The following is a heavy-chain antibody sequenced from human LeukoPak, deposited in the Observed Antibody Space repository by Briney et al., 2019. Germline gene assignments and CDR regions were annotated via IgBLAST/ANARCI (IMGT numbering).Heavy chain of an antibody. CDR3: AKEGLFGVVVSYFDY. J-gene: IGHJ4*02. D-gene: IGHD3-22*01. Sequence: GPSLRPSCAASGFTLSSYAMSWVRQAPGKGLGWVSAISGSGGSTYYADSVKGRFTISRDNSKNTLYLQMNSLRAEDTAVYYCAKEGLFGVVVSYFDYWGQGTLVTVSS. V-gene: IGHV3-23*01. CDR1: GFTLSSYA. CDR2: ISGSGGST.